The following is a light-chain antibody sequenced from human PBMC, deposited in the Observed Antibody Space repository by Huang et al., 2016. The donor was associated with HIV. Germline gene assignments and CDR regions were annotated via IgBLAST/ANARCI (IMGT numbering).Light chain of an antibody. Sequence: EIVLTQSPATLSVSPGERVTLSCRASQSIRSNLAWFQQKPGQAPRRLIYDGSTRASGVPARFSGRASGTAFTLTISSLQSEDLAVYFCHQYNKWHSFGQGTKLDI. CDR2: DGS. CDR3: HQYNKWHS. J-gene: IGKJ2*01. V-gene: IGKV3-15*01. CDR1: QSIRSN.